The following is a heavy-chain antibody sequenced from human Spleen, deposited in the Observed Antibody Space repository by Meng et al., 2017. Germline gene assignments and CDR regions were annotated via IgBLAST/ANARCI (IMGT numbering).Heavy chain of an antibody. CDR3: ARLGNWNQGDY. J-gene: IGHJ4*02. CDR1: GGSVSYYF. D-gene: IGHD1-1*01. Sequence: SETLSLTCTVSGGSVSYYFWGWIRQPPGKGLEWIGYIYYSGSSNYNPSLKSRVTISVDTSKNQFSLKLNSVTAADTAVYYCARLGNWNQGDYWGQGTLVTVSS. CDR2: IYYSGSS. V-gene: IGHV4-59*02.